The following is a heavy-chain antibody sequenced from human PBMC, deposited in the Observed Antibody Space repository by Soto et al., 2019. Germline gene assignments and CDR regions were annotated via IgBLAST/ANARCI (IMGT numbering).Heavy chain of an antibody. CDR2: INPASQLR. V-gene: IGHV1-69*09. CDR1: GAPFNSYG. Sequence: QVVLLQSGTEVQRPGSSVKVSCKASGAPFNSYGFAWVRQAPGQGLEWVGRINPASQLRNYEQSVQGRVTITAYTSTTTAYMELSGLTSEDTAVYYCASIKWASLDHWGQGNLVTVSS. CDR3: ASIKWASLDH. J-gene: IGHJ4*02. D-gene: IGHD2-8*01.